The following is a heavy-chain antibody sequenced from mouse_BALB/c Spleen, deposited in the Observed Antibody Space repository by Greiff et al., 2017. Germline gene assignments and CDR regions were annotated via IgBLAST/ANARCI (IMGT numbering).Heavy chain of an antibody. V-gene: IGHV1-47*01. D-gene: IGHD2-2*01. CDR3: ARGNYGYDY. Sequence: QVQLQHSGAELVKPGASVKMSCKAFGYTFTTYPIEWMKQNHGESLEWIGNFHPYNDDTKYNEKFKGKAKVTVDKSSSTVYLGLSRLTSDDSAVYYYARGNYGYDYWGQGTTLTVSS. J-gene: IGHJ2*01. CDR1: GYTFTTYP. CDR2: FHPYNDDT.